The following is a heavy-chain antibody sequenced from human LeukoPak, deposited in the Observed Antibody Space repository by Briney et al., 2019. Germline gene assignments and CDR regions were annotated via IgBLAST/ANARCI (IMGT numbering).Heavy chain of an antibody. CDR1: GYTFTNYW. D-gene: IGHD3-10*01. CDR2: IYPGDSDT. Sequence: GESLKISCKGSGYTFTNYWIGWVGRMPGKALEWMGIIYPGDSDTRYSPSFQGQVTISADKSITTAYLQWSSLKASDTAMYYCARLSNFGSPFDYWGQGTLVTVSS. J-gene: IGHJ4*02. CDR3: ARLSNFGSPFDY. V-gene: IGHV5-51*01.